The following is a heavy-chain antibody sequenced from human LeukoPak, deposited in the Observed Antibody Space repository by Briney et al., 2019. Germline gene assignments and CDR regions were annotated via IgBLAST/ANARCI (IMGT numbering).Heavy chain of an antibody. J-gene: IGHJ4*02. CDR3: ARVGSFHNYFDY. CDR1: GYTFTSYD. CDR2: MNPNSGNT. Sequence: ASVKVSCKASGYTFTSYDINWVRQAPGQGLEWMGWMNPNSGNTGYAQKFQGRVTMTRNTSISTAYMELSSLRSEDTAVYYCARVGSFHNYFDYWGQGTLVTVSS. D-gene: IGHD6-13*01. V-gene: IGHV1-8*01.